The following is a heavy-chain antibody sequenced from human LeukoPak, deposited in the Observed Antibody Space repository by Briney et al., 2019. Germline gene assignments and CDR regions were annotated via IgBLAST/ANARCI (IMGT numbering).Heavy chain of an antibody. D-gene: IGHD2-2*01. CDR3: ARESYCSSTSCLLYYYYYGMDV. Sequence: GGSLRLSCAASGFTFSSYWMSWVRQAPGKGLEWVANIKQDGSEKYYVDSVKGRFTISRDNAKNSLYLQMNSLRAEDTAVYYCARESYCSSTSCLLYYYYYGMDVWGQGTTVTVSS. CDR1: GFTFSSYW. J-gene: IGHJ6*02. V-gene: IGHV3-7*01. CDR2: IKQDGSEK.